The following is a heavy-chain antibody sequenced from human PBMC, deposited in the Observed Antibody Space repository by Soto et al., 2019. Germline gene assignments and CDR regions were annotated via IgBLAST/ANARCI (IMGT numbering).Heavy chain of an antibody. CDR3: ARSSTGYCSGGSCPPTFDP. D-gene: IGHD2-15*01. V-gene: IGHV3-23*01. CDR1: GFTFSSYA. CDR2: ISGSGGST. Sequence: GGSLRLSCAASGFTFSSYAMSWVRQAPGKGLEWVSAISGSGGSTYYADSVKGRFTISRDNSKNTLYLQMNSLRAEDTAVYYCARSSTGYCSGGSCPPTFDPRGQGTLVTVSS. J-gene: IGHJ5*02.